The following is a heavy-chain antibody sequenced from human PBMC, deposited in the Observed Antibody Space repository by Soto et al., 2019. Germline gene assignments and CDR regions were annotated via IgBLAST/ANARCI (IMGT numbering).Heavy chain of an antibody. Sequence: QVQLVQSGAEVKKPGSSVKVSCKASGGTFSSYAISWVRQAPGQGLEWMGGIIPIFGTANYAQKFQGRVTITADEPTSTAYMELSSLRSEDTAAYYCARDGGGVGAAAEDYYYYGMDVWGQGTTVTVSS. CDR1: GGTFSSYA. D-gene: IGHD6-13*01. CDR2: IIPIFGTA. CDR3: ARDGGGVGAAAEDYYYYGMDV. V-gene: IGHV1-69*01. J-gene: IGHJ6*02.